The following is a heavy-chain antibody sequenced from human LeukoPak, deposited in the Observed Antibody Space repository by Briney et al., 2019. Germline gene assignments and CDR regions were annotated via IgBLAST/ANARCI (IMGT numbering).Heavy chain of an antibody. J-gene: IGHJ6*03. CDR2: ISWDGGST. CDR3: AKDFGSGWYYYYYMDV. CDR1: GFTFDDYA. Sequence: PGGSLRLSCAASGFTFDDYAMHWVRHAPGKGLEWVSLISWDGGSTYYADSVKGRFTISRDNSKNSLYLQMNSLRAEDTALYYCAKDFGSGWYYYYYMDVWGKGTTVTVSS. D-gene: IGHD6-19*01. V-gene: IGHV3-43D*03.